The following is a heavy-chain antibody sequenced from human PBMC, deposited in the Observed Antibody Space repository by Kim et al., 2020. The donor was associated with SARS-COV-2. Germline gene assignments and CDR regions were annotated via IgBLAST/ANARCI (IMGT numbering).Heavy chain of an antibody. J-gene: IGHJ5*02. CDR1: GFTFSSYS. D-gene: IGHD3-9*01. CDR2: ISSSSSTI. CDR3: ASLITIFSGGGNWFDP. V-gene: IGHV3-48*02. Sequence: GGSLRLSCAASGFTFSSYSMNWVRQAPGKGLEWVSYISSSSSTIYYADSVKGRFTISRDNAKNSLYLQMNSLRDEDTAVYYCASLITIFSGGGNWFDPWGQGTLVTVSS.